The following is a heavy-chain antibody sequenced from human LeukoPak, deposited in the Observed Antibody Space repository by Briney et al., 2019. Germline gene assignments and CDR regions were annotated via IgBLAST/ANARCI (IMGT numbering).Heavy chain of an antibody. V-gene: IGHV3-23*01. D-gene: IGHD3-10*01. CDR3: AKDHGVRGWPRFYFDY. J-gene: IGHJ4*02. CDR2: ISGSGGST. Sequence: GGSLRLSCAASGSTFSSYAMSWVRQAPGKGLEWVSAISGSGGSTHYADSVKGRFTISRDNSKNTLYLQMNSLRAEDTAVYYCAKDHGVRGWPRFYFDYWGQGTLVTVSS. CDR1: GSTFSSYA.